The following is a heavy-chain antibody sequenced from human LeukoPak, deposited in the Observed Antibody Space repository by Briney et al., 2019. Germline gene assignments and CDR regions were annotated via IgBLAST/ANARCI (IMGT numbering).Heavy chain of an antibody. CDR1: GGSFSSYY. CDR2: IYYSGST. D-gene: IGHD6-13*01. J-gene: IGHJ4*02. Sequence: PSETLSLTCAVYGGSFSSYYWSWIRQPPGKGLEWIGYIYYSGSTNYNPSLKSRVTISVDTSKNQFSLKLSSVTAADTAVYYCARHHEASGAAGICYFDYWGQGTLVTVSS. CDR3: ARHHEASGAAGICYFDY. V-gene: IGHV4-59*08.